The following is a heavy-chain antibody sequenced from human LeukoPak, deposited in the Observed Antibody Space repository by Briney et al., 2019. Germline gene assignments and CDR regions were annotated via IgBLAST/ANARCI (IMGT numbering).Heavy chain of an antibody. V-gene: IGHV4-4*02. CDR3: ARARNEILAGYYSFDY. CDR1: GGSINTNTW. J-gene: IGHJ4*02. D-gene: IGHD3-9*01. CDR2: IYHTGST. Sequence: SETLSLTCAVSGGSINTNTWWSWVRRPPGKGLEWIGEIYHTGSTNYNPSLKTRVTISGDKSKNQFSLKLSSVTAADTAIYYCARARNEILAGYYSFDYWGQGILVTVSS.